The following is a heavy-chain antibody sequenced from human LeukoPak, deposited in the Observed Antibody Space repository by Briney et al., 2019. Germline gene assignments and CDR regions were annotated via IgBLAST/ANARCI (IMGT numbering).Heavy chain of an antibody. CDR1: GGSISSYY. CDR2: IYYSGST. V-gene: IGHV4-59*08. J-gene: IGHJ4*02. Sequence: SETLSLTCTVSGGSISSYYWSWIRQPPGKGLEWIGYIYYSGSTNYNPSLKSRVTISVDTSKNQFSLKLSSVTAADTAVYYCARLGGRDGYNFDHGYWGQGTLVTVSS. D-gene: IGHD5-24*01. CDR3: ARLGGRDGYNFDHGY.